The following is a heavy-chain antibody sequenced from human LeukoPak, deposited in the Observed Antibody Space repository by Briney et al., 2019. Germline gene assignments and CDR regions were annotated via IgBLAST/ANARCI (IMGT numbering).Heavy chain of an antibody. CDR3: ARHSNYYDSSGYYYDY. CDR2: IIPIFGIA. J-gene: IGHJ4*02. V-gene: IGHV1-69*04. Sequence: SVKVSCKASGGTLSSYAISWVRQAPGQGLEWMGRIIPIFGIANYAQKFQGRVTITADKSTSTAYMELSSLRSEDTAVYYCARHSNYYDSSGYYYDYWGQGTLVTVSS. CDR1: GGTLSSYA. D-gene: IGHD3-22*01.